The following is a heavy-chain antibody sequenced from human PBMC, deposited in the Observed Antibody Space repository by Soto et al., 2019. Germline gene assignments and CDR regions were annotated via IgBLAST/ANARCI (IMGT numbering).Heavy chain of an antibody. D-gene: IGHD3-22*01. V-gene: IGHV3-30-3*01. CDR2: ISYDGSNK. CDR3: ARGYYYSSGYYPFFVY. Sequence: VQLVESGGGVGQPGRSLRLSCAASVFTVSSYGMHWVRQAPGKGLEWVAVISYDGSNKYNADSVKGRFTISRDNSKNTRDLQMNSLRAEDTAVDYCARGYYYSSGYYPFFVYCGQGTLVTVSS. J-gene: IGHJ4*02. CDR1: VFTVSSYG.